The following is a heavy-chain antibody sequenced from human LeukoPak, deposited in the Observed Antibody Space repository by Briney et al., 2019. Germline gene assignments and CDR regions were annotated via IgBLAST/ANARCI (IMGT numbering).Heavy chain of an antibody. D-gene: IGHD5-18*01. V-gene: IGHV3-23*01. Sequence: GGSLRLYCAASGFTFSSYAMSWVRQAPGKGLESVSAISGSCGSTYYADSVKGRFTITRDNSKNTLYLQIHSLRAEDTTVYYCAKDTFDTAMVGWGQGTLVTVSS. CDR3: AKDTFDTAMVG. CDR2: ISGSCGST. J-gene: IGHJ4*02. CDR1: GFTFSSYA.